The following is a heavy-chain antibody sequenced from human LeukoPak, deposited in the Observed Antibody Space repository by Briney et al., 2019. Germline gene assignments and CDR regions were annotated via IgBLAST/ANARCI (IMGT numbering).Heavy chain of an antibody. D-gene: IGHD2-2*01. CDR2: IIPILGIA. Sequence: GASVKVSCKASGGTFSSYAISWVRQAPGQGLEWMGRIIPILGIANYAQKFQGRVTITADKSTSTAYMELSSLRSEDTAVYYCAREGSSKEFDPWGQGTLVTVSS. J-gene: IGHJ5*02. CDR3: AREGSSKEFDP. CDR1: GGTFSSYA. V-gene: IGHV1-69*04.